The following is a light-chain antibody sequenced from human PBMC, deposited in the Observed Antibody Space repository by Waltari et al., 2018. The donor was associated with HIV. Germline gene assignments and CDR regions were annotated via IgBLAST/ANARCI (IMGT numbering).Light chain of an antibody. J-gene: IGKJ2*01. CDR3: QQFKSYPFT. CDR2: TAS. V-gene: IGKV1-9*01. Sequence: DIHLTQSPAYLSPSVGATVTLTCRARDVIRRSLAWYQQEPGKAPKLLIYTASTLQSVVPSRFSGSGSGTEFTLTVTSLQPEDFATYYCQQFKSYPFTFGQGTELGIK. CDR1: DVIRRS.